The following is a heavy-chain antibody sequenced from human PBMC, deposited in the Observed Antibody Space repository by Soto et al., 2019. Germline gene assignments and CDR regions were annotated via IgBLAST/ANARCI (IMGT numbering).Heavy chain of an antibody. Sequence: QVQLQESGPGLVKPSQTLSLTCTVSGGSISSGGYYWSWIRQHPGKGLEWIGYLYYSGSTYYNPSSKSRVTSSVAPSKNQFSLDLSSVTAADTAVYYCARGRLWWGYWGQGTLVTVSS. CDR1: GGSISSGGYY. CDR3: ARGRLWWGY. CDR2: LYYSGST. J-gene: IGHJ4*02. D-gene: IGHD5-18*01. V-gene: IGHV4-31*03.